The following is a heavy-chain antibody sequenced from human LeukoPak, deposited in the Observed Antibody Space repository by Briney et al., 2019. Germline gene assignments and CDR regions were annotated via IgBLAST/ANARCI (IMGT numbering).Heavy chain of an antibody. CDR1: GGSISSYY. J-gene: IGHJ6*03. Sequence: SESLSLTCTVSGGSISSYYWSWIRQPPGKGLEWIGYIYYSGSTNYNPSLKSRVTISVDTSKNQFSLKMSSVTAADTAVYFCARGGPPGYYYDYYMDVWGKGTTVTISS. CDR2: IYYSGST. CDR3: ARGGPPGYYYDYYMDV. V-gene: IGHV4-59*01.